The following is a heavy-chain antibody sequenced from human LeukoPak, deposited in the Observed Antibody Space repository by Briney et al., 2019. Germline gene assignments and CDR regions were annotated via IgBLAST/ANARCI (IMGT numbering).Heavy chain of an antibody. CDR1: GFTFSSYG. Sequence: PGRSLRLSCAASGFTFSSYGMHWVRQAPGKGLEWVAVISYDGSNKYYADSVKGRFTISRDNSKNTLYLQMNSLRAEDTAVYYCARAPRLLYQYYYDSSGYAFDYWGQGTLVTVSS. CDR2: ISYDGSNK. CDR3: ARAPRLLYQYYYDSSGYAFDY. D-gene: IGHD3-22*01. J-gene: IGHJ4*02. V-gene: IGHV3-30*03.